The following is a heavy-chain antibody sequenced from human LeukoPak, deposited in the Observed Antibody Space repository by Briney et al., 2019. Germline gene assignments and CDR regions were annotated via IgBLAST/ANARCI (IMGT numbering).Heavy chain of an antibody. CDR1: GFTFSDYY. Sequence: GGSLRLSCAASGFTFSDYYMSWIRQAPGKGLEWVSYISSSGSTIYYADSVKGRFTISRDNAKNSLYLQMNSLRAEDTAVYYCARASAAARVGYYYMDVWGKGTTVTVSS. CDR3: ARASAAARVGYYYMDV. V-gene: IGHV3-11*04. J-gene: IGHJ6*03. CDR2: ISSSGSTI. D-gene: IGHD6-13*01.